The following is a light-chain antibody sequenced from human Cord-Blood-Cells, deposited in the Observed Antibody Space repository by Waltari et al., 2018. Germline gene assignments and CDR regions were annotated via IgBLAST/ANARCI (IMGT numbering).Light chain of an antibody. V-gene: IGKV1-33*01. CDR2: DAS. CDR1: QDISNY. CDR3: QQYDNLPRT. J-gene: IGKJ1*01. Sequence: DIQITKSPDSLSASVGDRVTITCQASQDISNYLNWYQQKPGKAPKLLIYDASNLETGVPSRFSGSGSGTDFTFTISSLQPEDIATYYCQQYDNLPRTFDQGP.